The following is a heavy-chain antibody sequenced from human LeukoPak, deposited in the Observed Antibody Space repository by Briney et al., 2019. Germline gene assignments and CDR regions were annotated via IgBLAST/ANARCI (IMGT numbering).Heavy chain of an antibody. CDR1: GYTFTGYY. CDR3: ARAVGDIVVVPAAFFDY. J-gene: IGHJ4*02. CDR2: TNPNSGGT. D-gene: IGHD2-2*01. V-gene: IGHV1-2*02. Sequence: ASVKVSCKASGYTFTGYYMHWVRQAPGQGLEWMGWTNPNSGGTNYAQKFQGRVTMTRDTSISTAYMELSRLRSDDTAVYYCARAVGDIVVVPAAFFDYWGQGTLVTVSS.